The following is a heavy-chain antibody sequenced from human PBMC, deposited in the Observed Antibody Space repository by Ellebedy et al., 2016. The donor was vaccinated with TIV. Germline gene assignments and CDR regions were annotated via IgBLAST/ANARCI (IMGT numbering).Heavy chain of an antibody. D-gene: IGHD2-2*01. V-gene: IGHV3-9*01. CDR3: AKDYCSSTSCYEDY. Sequence: GGSLRLXCAASGFTFDDYAMHWVRQAPGKGLEWVSGISWNSGSIGYADSVKGRFTISRDNAKNSLYLQMNSLRAEDTALYYCAKDYCSSTSCYEDYWGQGTLVTVSS. CDR2: ISWNSGSI. J-gene: IGHJ4*02. CDR1: GFTFDDYA.